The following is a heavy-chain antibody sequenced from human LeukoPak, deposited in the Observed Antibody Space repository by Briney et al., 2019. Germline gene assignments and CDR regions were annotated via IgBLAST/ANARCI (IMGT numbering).Heavy chain of an antibody. CDR3: ARRPPALGAFDI. Sequence: SETLSLTCTVSGGFIIRCSYYWGWIRQSPGKGLEWIGSIYYSDSGTMYYNPSLKSRVTMSADTSKNQFSLRVSSVTAADTAIYYCARRPPALGAFDIWGQGKMVSVS. CDR2: IYYSDSGTM. CDR1: GGFIIRCSYY. V-gene: IGHV4-39*01. J-gene: IGHJ3*02.